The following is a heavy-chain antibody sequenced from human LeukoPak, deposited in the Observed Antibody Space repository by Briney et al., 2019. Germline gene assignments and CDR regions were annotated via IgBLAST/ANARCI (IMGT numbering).Heavy chain of an antibody. CDR3: AVLQPGIFDY. CDR1: GGSISSYY. Sequence: SETLSLTCTVSGGSISSYYWSWIRQPPGKGLEWIGYIYYSGSTNYNPSLKSRVTISVDTSKNQFSLKLSSVTAADTAVYYCAVLQPGIFDYWGQGTLVTVSS. J-gene: IGHJ4*02. D-gene: IGHD2-15*01. V-gene: IGHV4-59*01. CDR2: IYYSGST.